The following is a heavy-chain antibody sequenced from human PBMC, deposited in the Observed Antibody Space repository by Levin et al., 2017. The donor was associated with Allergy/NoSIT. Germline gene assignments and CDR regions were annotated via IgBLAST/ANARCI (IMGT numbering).Heavy chain of an antibody. CDR3: TRAYPSGWSDY. Sequence: ASVKVSCKASEYTFTGYYMHWVRQAPGQGLEWMGWINPHSGATRCAQKFQGRVTMTGDTSITTVYMELSSLRSDDTAVYYCTRAYPSGWSDYWGQGTLVTVSS. CDR1: EYTFTGYY. CDR2: INPHSGAT. V-gene: IGHV1-2*02. J-gene: IGHJ4*02. D-gene: IGHD6-19*01.